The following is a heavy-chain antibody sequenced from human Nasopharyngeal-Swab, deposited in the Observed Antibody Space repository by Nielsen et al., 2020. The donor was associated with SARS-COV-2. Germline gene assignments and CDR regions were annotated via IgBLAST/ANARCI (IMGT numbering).Heavy chain of an antibody. Sequence: GESLKISCAASGFTFNSHGMHWVRQAPGKGLEWVAVISYDGSNKNYADSVKGRFTISRDNSKNTLYLQMNSLRAEDTAVYYCARDGVRPGYSSGWKYYYYGMDVWGQGTTVTVSS. J-gene: IGHJ6*02. CDR2: ISYDGSNK. V-gene: IGHV3-30*03. D-gene: IGHD6-19*01. CDR1: GFTFNSHG. CDR3: ARDGVRPGYSSGWKYYYYGMDV.